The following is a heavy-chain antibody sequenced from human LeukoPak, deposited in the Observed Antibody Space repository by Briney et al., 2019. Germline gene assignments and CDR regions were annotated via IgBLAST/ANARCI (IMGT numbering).Heavy chain of an antibody. CDR1: GVSFSGYY. Sequence: SETLSLTCAVYGVSFSGYYWSWIRQPPGKGLEWIGEINHSGSTNYNPSLKSRVTISVDTSKNQFSLKLSSVTAADTAVYYCARGRGAAAGIGVRSWFDPWGQGTLVTVSS. D-gene: IGHD6-13*01. J-gene: IGHJ5*02. CDR3: ARGRGAAAGIGVRSWFDP. V-gene: IGHV4-34*01. CDR2: INHSGST.